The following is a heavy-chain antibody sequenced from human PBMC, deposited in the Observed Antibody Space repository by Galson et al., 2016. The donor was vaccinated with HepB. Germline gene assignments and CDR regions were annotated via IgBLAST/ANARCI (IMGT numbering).Heavy chain of an antibody. D-gene: IGHD2-15*01. CDR2: IYNNGRQ. V-gene: IGHV4-39*01. J-gene: IGHJ4*02. CDR1: GSSISSTTTY. Sequence: SETLSLTCSVSGSSISSTTTYWIWIRQPPGNGMEWIGSIYNNGRQFFNPTLKSRLTVSVDTSKNQFSLRLTSVTAADTAVYYCARQCHTSASKFFDCWGQGILVTVSS. CDR3: ARQCHTSASKFFDC.